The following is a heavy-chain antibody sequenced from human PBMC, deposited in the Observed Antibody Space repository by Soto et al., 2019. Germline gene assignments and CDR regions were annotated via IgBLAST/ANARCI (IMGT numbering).Heavy chain of an antibody. CDR1: SGSFSTYY. V-gene: IGHV4-4*07. Sequence: SETLSLTCTVSSGSFSTYYWSWIRRPAGKGLEWIGRIYSTGSTLYNTSLKSRITMSVDTSKNQFSLKLSSVTAADTAVYYCARDKTIAVAGLYYYYYGMDVWGQGTTVTVSS. D-gene: IGHD6-19*01. J-gene: IGHJ6*02. CDR2: IYSTGST. CDR3: ARDKTIAVAGLYYYYYGMDV.